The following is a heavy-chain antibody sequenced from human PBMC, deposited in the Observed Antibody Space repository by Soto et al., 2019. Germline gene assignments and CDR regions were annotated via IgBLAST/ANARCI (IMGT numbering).Heavy chain of an antibody. Sequence: AAVKGSLNAGGCAFARYGISWVRHDPGQGLEGMGWINAYNGNTNYAQKLQGRVTMTTDTSTSTAYMELRSLRSDDTAVYYCARDWRGFDPWGQRTLVNVSS. CDR3: ARDWRGFDP. V-gene: IGHV1-18*04. CDR1: GCAFARYG. J-gene: IGHJ5*02. D-gene: IGHD3-3*01. CDR2: INAYNGNT.